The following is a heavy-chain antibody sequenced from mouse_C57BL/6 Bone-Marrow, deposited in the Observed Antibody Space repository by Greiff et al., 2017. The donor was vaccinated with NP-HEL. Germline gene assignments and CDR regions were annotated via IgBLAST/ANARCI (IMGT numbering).Heavy chain of an antibody. D-gene: IGHD1-1*01. J-gene: IGHJ1*03. CDR3: ARNYGRRNWYFDV. V-gene: IGHV3-1*01. CDR2: ISYSGST. CDR1: GYSITSGYD. Sequence: EVQLQESGPGMVKPSQSLSLTCTVTGYSITSGYDWHWIRHFPGNKLEWMGYISYSGSTNYNPSLTSRISITHDTSKNHFYLKLNSVTTEDTATYYCARNYGRRNWYFDVWGTGTTVTVSS.